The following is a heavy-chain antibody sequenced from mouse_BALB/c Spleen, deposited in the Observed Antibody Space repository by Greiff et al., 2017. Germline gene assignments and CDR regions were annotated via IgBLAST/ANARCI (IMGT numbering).Heavy chain of an antibody. V-gene: IGHV1S135*01. Sequence: EVQLQQSGPELVKPGASVKVSCKASGYSFTDYNMYWVKQSHGKSLEWIGNINPYYGGTSYNQKFKGKATLTVDKSSSTAYMQLKSLTSEDSAVYDCARSGRDYYGGSYLDYWGQGTTLTVSS. D-gene: IGHD1-1*01. CDR2: INPYYGGT. CDR3: ARSGRDYYGGSYLDY. CDR1: GYSFTDYN. J-gene: IGHJ2*01.